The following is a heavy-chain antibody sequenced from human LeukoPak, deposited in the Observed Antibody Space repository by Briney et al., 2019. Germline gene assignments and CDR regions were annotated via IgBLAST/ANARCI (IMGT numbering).Heavy chain of an antibody. CDR3: ARDRDIVVVPAPLDY. V-gene: IGHV3-21*01. J-gene: IGHJ4*02. CDR1: GFTFSSYS. CDR2: ISSSSSYI. Sequence: PGGSLRLSCAASGFTFSSYSMNWVRQAPGKGLEWVSSISSSSSYIYYADSVKGRFTISRDNAKNSLYLQMNSLRAEDTAVYYCARDRDIVVVPAPLDYWGQGTLVTVSS. D-gene: IGHD2-2*01.